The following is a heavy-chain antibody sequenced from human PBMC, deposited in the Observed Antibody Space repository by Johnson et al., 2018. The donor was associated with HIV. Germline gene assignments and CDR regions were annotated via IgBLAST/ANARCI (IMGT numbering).Heavy chain of an antibody. CDR2: IYSGGST. J-gene: IGHJ3*02. CDR3: ARARAKVVAGLDAFDI. Sequence: VQLVESGGGLVQPGGSLRLSCVASGFTVSGNYMNWVRQAPGKGLEWVSVIYSGGSTYYADSVKGRFTISRDNSKNTLYLQMNSLRADDTAVYYCARARAKVVAGLDAFDIWGQGTMVTVSS. V-gene: IGHV3-66*01. CDR1: GFTVSGNY. D-gene: IGHD6-19*01.